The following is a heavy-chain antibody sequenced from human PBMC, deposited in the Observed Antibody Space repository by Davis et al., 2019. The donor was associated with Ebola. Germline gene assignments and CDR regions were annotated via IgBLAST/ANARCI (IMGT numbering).Heavy chain of an antibody. Sequence: ASVKVSCKASGYTFTSYGISWVRQAPGQGLEWMGWISAYNGNTNYAQKLQGRVTMTTDTSTSTAYMELRSLRSDDTAVYYCARGRSYDILTGYHYYYYGMDVWGQGTTVTVSS. CDR2: ISAYNGNT. CDR3: ARGRSYDILTGYHYYYYGMDV. V-gene: IGHV1-18*01. D-gene: IGHD3-9*01. J-gene: IGHJ6*02. CDR1: GYTFTSYG.